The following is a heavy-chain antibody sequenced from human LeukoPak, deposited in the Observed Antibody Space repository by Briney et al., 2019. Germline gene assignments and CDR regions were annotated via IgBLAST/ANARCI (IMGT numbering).Heavy chain of an antibody. CDR2: IYYGGST. J-gene: IGHJ4*02. V-gene: IGHV4-39*07. Sequence: SETLSLTCTVSGGSISSSSYYWGWIRQPPGKGLGWIGTIYYGGSTYYNPSLKSRVTISVDTSKNQFSLKLSSVTAADTAVYYCARVVPDLHPYYFDYWGQGTLDTVSS. CDR1: GGSISSSSYY. CDR3: ARVVPDLHPYYFDY.